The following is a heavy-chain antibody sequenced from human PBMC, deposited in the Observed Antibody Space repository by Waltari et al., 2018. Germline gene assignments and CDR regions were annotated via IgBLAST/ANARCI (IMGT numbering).Heavy chain of an antibody. CDR2: VSGNGATT. J-gene: IGHJ5*02. V-gene: IGHV3-23*04. CDR3: AKDFDTSGYFPLGS. Sequence: EVQLVDSGGDLVHPGGSLRLSCAASGFMFSYYAMTWVRQAPGKGLEWVSSVSGNGATTYYADSVRGRFTISRDNSENTLYLQMDRLRADDTAVYYCAKDFDTSGYFPLGSWGQGTLVTVSS. CDR1: GFMFSYYA. D-gene: IGHD3-22*01.